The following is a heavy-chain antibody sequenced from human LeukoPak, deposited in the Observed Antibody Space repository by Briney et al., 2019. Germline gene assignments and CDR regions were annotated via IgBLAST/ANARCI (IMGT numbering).Heavy chain of an antibody. Sequence: PGGSLRLSCAASGFTFSSYAMHWVRQAPGKGLEWVAVISYDGSNKYYADSVKGRFTISRDNSKNTLYLQMNSLRAEDTAVYYCARDPSLAVAGAFDYWGQGTLVTVSS. D-gene: IGHD6-19*01. CDR2: ISYDGSNK. V-gene: IGHV3-30-3*01. CDR1: GFTFSSYA. J-gene: IGHJ4*02. CDR3: ARDPSLAVAGAFDY.